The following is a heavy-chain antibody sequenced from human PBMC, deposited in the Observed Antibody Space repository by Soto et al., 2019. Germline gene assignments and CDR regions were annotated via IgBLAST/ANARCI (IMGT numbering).Heavy chain of an antibody. CDR1: GFTFSSYG. J-gene: IGHJ4*02. V-gene: IGHV3-33*01. CDR2: IWYDGSNK. D-gene: IGHD3-9*01. Sequence: QVQLVESGGGVVQPGRSLRLSCAASGFTFSSYGMHCVRQAPGKGLEWVAVIWYDGSNKYYADSVKGRFTISRDNSKNTLYLQMNSLRAEDTAVYYCARDSPDYDILTGYYFSGIFDYWGQGTLVTVSS. CDR3: ARDSPDYDILTGYYFSGIFDY.